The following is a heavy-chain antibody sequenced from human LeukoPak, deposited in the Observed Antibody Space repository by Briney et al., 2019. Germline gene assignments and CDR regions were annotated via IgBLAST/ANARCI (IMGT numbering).Heavy chain of an antibody. J-gene: IGHJ4*02. D-gene: IGHD5-18*01. Sequence: TLSLTCTVSGGSISSGGYYWSWIRQHPGKGLEWIGYIYYSGSTYYNPSLKSRVTISVDTSKNQFSLKLSSVTAEDTAVYYCARKPPVDTRMVDYWGQGTLVTVSS. CDR2: IYYSGST. CDR3: ARKPPVDTRMVDY. V-gene: IGHV4-31*03. CDR1: GGSISSGGYY.